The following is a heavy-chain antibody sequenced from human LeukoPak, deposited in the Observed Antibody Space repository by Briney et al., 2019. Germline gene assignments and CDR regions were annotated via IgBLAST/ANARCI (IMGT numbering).Heavy chain of an antibody. J-gene: IGHJ3*02. D-gene: IGHD1-26*01. CDR1: GITFHIFA. V-gene: IGHV3-23*01. CDR3: AKDMISGNAEYDAFDI. CDR2: IGGGDT. Sequence: PGGSLRLSCAASGITFHIFAFPWVRQPPGKGLEWVSAIGGGDTYYADSVRGRFTISRDDSRGVVHLQMDVLRAEDTAIYYCAKDMISGNAEYDAFDIWGRGTLVTVSS.